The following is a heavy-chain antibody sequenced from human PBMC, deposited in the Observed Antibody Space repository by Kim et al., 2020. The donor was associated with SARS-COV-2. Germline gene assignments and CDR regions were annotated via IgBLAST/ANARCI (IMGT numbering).Heavy chain of an antibody. CDR3: ARDPLGGCGGDCYSDWFDP. CDR2: ISSSSSTI. D-gene: IGHD2-21*02. J-gene: IGHJ5*02. V-gene: IGHV3-48*02. CDR1: GFTFSSYS. Sequence: GGSLRLSCAASGFTFSSYSMNWVRQAPGKGLEWVSYISSSSSTIYYADSVKGRFTISRDNAKNSLYLQMNSLRDEDTAVYYCARDPLGGCGGDCYSDWFDPWGQGTLGSVSS.